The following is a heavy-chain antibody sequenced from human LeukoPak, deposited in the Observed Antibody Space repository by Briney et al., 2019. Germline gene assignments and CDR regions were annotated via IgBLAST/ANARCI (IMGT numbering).Heavy chain of an antibody. J-gene: IGHJ4*02. CDR1: GFTFSSYW. D-gene: IGHD1-26*01. V-gene: IGHV3-23*01. CDR2: ISGSGGST. Sequence: GGSLRLSCAASGFTFSSYWMSWVRQAPGKGLGWVSAISGSGGSTYYADSVKGRFTISRDNSKNTLYLQMNSLRAEDTAVYYCAKDKEWELSYFDYWGQGTLVTVSS. CDR3: AKDKEWELSYFDY.